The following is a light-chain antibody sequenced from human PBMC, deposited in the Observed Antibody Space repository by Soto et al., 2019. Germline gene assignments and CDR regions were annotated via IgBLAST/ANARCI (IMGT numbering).Light chain of an antibody. V-gene: IGLV2-23*01. CDR2: EGS. J-gene: IGLJ2*01. Sequence: QSALTQPASVSGSPGQSITISCTGTSSDLGSYKFVSWYHHHPGKAPKLMIYEGSKRPSGVSNRFSGSKSGNTASLTISGLQAEDEADYYCCSYAGSSTLIFGGGTKLTVL. CDR3: CSYAGSSTLI. CDR1: SSDLGSYKF.